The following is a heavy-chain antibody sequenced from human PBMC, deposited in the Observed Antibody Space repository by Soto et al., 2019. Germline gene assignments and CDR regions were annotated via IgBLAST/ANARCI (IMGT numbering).Heavy chain of an antibody. V-gene: IGHV3-7*01. CDR2: IKQDGSEK. D-gene: IGHD4-4*01. J-gene: IGHJ4*02. Sequence: GSLRLSCAASGFTFSSNWMSWVRQAPGKGLEWVANIKQDGSEKYYVDSVKGRFTISRDNSRSTLYLQMNSLRPDDIGVYFCAKRASVETASNGRDIWGRGTLVTVSS. CDR3: AKRASVETASNGRDI. CDR1: GFTFSSNW.